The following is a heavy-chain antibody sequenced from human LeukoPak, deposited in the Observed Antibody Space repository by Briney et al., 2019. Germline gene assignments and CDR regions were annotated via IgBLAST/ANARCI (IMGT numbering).Heavy chain of an antibody. J-gene: IGHJ4*02. V-gene: IGHV3-74*03. Sequence: PGESLRLSCAASGFTFDSYWMHWVRQAPGKGLVGVSRVDSDGTSTTYADSVKGRFTTSRDNAKNILYLQMDSLRDEDTAVYYCARGSASQAYWGQGTLVTVSS. CDR2: VDSDGTST. D-gene: IGHD2-15*01. CDR3: ARGSASQAY. CDR1: GFTFDSYW.